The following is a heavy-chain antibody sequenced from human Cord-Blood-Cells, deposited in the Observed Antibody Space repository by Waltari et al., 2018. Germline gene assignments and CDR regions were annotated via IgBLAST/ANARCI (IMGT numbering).Heavy chain of an antibody. D-gene: IGHD6-6*01. J-gene: IGHJ6*02. V-gene: IGHV1-2*02. CDR2: TNPNSGGT. Sequence: QVQLVQSGAEVKKAGASVKVSCKASGDTFTGYYMHWVRQAPGQGLEWMGWTNPNSGGTNYAQKFQGRVTMTRDTSISTAYMELSRLRSDDTAVYYCARGYSSSYYYYGMDVWGQGTTVTVSS. CDR3: ARGYSSSYYYYGMDV. CDR1: GDTFTGYY.